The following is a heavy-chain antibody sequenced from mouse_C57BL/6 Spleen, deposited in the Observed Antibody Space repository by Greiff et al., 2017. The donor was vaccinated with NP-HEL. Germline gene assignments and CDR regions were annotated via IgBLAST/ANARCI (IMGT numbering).Heavy chain of an antibody. CDR3: ARGEYWN. Sequence: QVQLQQSGPELVKSGASVKLSCKASGYTFTNYDINWVKQRPGQGLEWIGWIYPRDGSTKYNEKFKGKGTLTVDTSSSTAYMEVHSLTSEDSAVYLCARGEYWNWGQGTTLTVSS. J-gene: IGHJ2*01. CDR2: IYPRDGST. CDR1: GYTFTNYD. D-gene: IGHD5-2*01. V-gene: IGHV1-85*01.